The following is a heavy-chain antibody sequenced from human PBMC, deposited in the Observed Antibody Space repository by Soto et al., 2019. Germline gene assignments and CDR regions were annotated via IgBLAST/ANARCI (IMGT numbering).Heavy chain of an antibody. CDR1: GGSISSYY. D-gene: IGHD6-19*01. CDR3: ARAQQWLVGDWFDP. Sequence: SETLSLTCTVSGGSISSYYWSWIRQPPGKGLEWIGYIYYSGSTNYNPSLKSRVTVSVDTSKNQFSLKLSSVTAADTAVYYCARAQQWLVGDWFDPCGPGTLVTVYS. J-gene: IGHJ5*02. V-gene: IGHV4-59*01. CDR2: IYYSGST.